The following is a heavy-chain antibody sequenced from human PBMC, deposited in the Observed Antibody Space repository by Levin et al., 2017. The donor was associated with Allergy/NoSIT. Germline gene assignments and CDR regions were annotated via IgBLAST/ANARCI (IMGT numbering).Heavy chain of an antibody. CDR1: GFTFSSYG. CDR2: IWYDGSNK. V-gene: IGHV3-33*01. CDR3: ARGWVVLRYFDWLVITYYYYGMDV. J-gene: IGHJ6*02. Sequence: GESLKISCAASGFTFSSYGMHWVRQAPGKGLEWVAVIWYDGSNKYYADSVKGRFTISRDNSKNTLYLQMNSLRAEDTAVYYCARGWVVLRYFDWLVITYYYYGMDVWGQGTTVTVSS. D-gene: IGHD3-9*01.